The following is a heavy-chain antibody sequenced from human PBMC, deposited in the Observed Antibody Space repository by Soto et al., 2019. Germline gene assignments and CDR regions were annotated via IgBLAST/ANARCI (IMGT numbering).Heavy chain of an antibody. CDR2: IYTSGST. Sequence: PSETLSLTCTVSGGSISSYYWSWTRQPAGKGLEWIGRIYTSGSTNYNPSLKSRVTMSVDTSKNQFSLKLSSVTAADTAVYYCARDETLVPAAIYFDYWGQGTLVTVSS. V-gene: IGHV4-4*07. J-gene: IGHJ4*02. D-gene: IGHD2-2*02. CDR3: ARDETLVPAAIYFDY. CDR1: GGSISSYY.